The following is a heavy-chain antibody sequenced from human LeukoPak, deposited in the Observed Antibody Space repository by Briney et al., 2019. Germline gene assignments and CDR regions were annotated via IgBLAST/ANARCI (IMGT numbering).Heavy chain of an antibody. CDR1: GFTFSSYG. CDR2: VSYDGSDK. J-gene: IGHJ4*02. V-gene: IGHV3-30*18. CDR3: AKDTGHCSGGSCSYLDY. D-gene: IGHD2-15*01. Sequence: GGSLRLSCAASGFTFSSYGMHWVRQAPGKGLEWVAVVSYDGSDKYYPDSVKGRLTISRDNSQNTLYMEMNNLRAEDTAVYYCAKDTGHCSGGSCSYLDYWGQGTLVTVSS.